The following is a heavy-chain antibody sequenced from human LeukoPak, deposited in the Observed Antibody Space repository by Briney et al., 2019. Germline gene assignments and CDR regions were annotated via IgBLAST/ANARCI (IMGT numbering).Heavy chain of an antibody. CDR1: GGSFSGYY. J-gene: IGHJ4*02. CDR2: INHSGST. Sequence: SETLSLTCAVYGGSFSGYYWSWIRQPPGKGLEWIGEINHSGSTNYNPSLKSRVTISVDTSKNQFSLRLNSVTAADTAVYYCASRDTATGLDWGQGTLVTVSS. V-gene: IGHV4-34*01. CDR3: ASRDTATGLD. D-gene: IGHD5-18*01.